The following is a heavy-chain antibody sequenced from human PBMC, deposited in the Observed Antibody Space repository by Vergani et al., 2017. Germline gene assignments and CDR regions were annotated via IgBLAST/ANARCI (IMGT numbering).Heavy chain of an antibody. J-gene: IGHJ4*02. CDR3: ARDGYPYGSGSYYDY. Sequence: QVQLQESGPGLVKPSETLSLTCTVSGGSISSYYWSWIRQPPGKGLEWIGYIYYSGSTYYNPSLKSRVTISVDTSKNQFSLKLSSVTAADTAVYYCARDGYPYGSGSYYDYWGQGTLVTVSS. CDR1: GGSISSYY. D-gene: IGHD3-10*01. CDR2: IYYSGST. V-gene: IGHV4-59*06.